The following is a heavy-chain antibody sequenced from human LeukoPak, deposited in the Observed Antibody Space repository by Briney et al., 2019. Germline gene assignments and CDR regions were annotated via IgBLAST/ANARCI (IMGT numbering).Heavy chain of an antibody. J-gene: IGHJ4*02. D-gene: IGHD6-19*01. CDR1: GGTFSSYA. Sequence: ASVKVSCKASGGTFSSYAISWVRQAPGQGLEWMGGIIPIFGTANYAQKFQGRVTITTDESTSTAYMELSSLRSEDTAVYYCAREVAVAAHLDYWGQGTLVTVSS. V-gene: IGHV1-69*05. CDR2: IIPIFGTA. CDR3: AREVAVAAHLDY.